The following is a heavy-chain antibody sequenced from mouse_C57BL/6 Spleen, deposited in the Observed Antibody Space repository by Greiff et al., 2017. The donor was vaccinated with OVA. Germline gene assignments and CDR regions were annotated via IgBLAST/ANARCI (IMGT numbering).Heavy chain of an antibody. CDR1: GYAFSSSW. CDR2: IYPGDGDT. Sequence: VQLKQSGPELVKPGASVKISCKASGYAFSSSWMNWVKQRPGKGLEWIGRIYPGDGDTNYNGKFKGKATLTADKSSSTAYMQLSSLTSEDSAVYFCASSAQAFAYWGQGTLVTVSA. D-gene: IGHD3-2*02. CDR3: ASSAQAFAY. J-gene: IGHJ3*01. V-gene: IGHV1-82*01.